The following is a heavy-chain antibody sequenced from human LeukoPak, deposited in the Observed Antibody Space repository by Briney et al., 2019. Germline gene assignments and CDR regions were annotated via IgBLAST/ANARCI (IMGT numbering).Heavy chain of an antibody. CDR1: GYTFTGYY. Sequence: GASVKVSCKASGYTFTGYYMHWVRQAPGQGLEWMGWINPNSGGTNYAQKFQGRVTMTRDTSISTAYMELSRLRSDDTAVYYCARGSKDLSYSSSWYIYYFDYWGQGTLVTVSS. D-gene: IGHD6-13*01. CDR3: ARGSKDLSYSSSWYIYYFDY. J-gene: IGHJ4*02. CDR2: INPNSGGT. V-gene: IGHV1-2*02.